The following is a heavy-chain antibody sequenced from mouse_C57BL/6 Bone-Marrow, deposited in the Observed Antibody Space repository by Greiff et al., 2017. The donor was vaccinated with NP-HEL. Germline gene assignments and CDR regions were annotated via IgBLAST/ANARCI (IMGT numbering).Heavy chain of an antibody. J-gene: IGHJ3*01. CDR3: ASIYYYGSSPAWFAY. CDR2: IYPRSGNT. D-gene: IGHD1-1*01. CDR1: GYTFTSYG. Sequence: QVQLQQSGAELARPGASVKLSCKASGYTFTSYGISWVKQRTGQGLEWIGEIYPRSGNTYYNEKFKGKATLTADKSSSTAYMELRSLTSEDSAVYFWASIYYYGSSPAWFAYWGQGTLVTVSA. V-gene: IGHV1-81*01.